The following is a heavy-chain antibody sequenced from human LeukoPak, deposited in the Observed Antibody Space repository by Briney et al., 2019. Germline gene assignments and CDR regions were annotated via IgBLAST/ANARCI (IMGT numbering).Heavy chain of an antibody. CDR1: GGSISSSNW. CDR3: ARGSIFGVVISYYYYYYMDV. Sequence: PSETLSLTCAVSGGSISSSNWWSWVRQPPGKGLEWIGEIYHSGSTNYNPSLKSRVTISVDTSKNQFSLKLSSVTAADTAVYYCARGSIFGVVISYYYYYYMDVWGKGTTVTVSS. J-gene: IGHJ6*03. CDR2: IYHSGST. D-gene: IGHD3-3*01. V-gene: IGHV4-4*02.